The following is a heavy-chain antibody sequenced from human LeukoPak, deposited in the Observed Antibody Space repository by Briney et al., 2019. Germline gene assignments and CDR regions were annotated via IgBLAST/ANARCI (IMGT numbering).Heavy chain of an antibody. V-gene: IGHV1-69*13. CDR2: IIPIFGTA. CDR1: GGTFSSYA. Sequence: ASVKVSCKASGGTFSSYAISWVRQAPGQGLEWMGGIIPIFGTANYAQKFQGRVTITADESTSTAYMELSSLRSEDTAVYYCASSARYYDFWSGRRAFYYYYYMDVWGKGTTVTVPS. D-gene: IGHD3-3*01. J-gene: IGHJ6*03. CDR3: ASSARYYDFWSGRRAFYYYYYMDV.